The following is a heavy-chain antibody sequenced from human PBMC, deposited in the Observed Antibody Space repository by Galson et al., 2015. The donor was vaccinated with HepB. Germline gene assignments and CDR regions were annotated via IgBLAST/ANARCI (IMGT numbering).Heavy chain of an antibody. Sequence: SLRLSCAASGFTFSNAWMSWVRQAPGKGLEWVGRIKSKTDGGTTDYAAPVKGRFTISRDDSKNTLYLQMNSLKTEDTAVYYCTTAPILTGITGGDYWGQGTLVTVSS. J-gene: IGHJ4*02. D-gene: IGHD3-9*01. CDR3: TTAPILTGITGGDY. CDR1: GFTFSNAW. V-gene: IGHV3-15*01. CDR2: IKSKTDGGTT.